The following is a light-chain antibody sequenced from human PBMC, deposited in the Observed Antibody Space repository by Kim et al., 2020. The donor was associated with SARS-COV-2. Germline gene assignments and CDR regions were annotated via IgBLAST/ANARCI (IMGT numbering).Light chain of an antibody. CDR3: QQYNNWPGT. CDR2: GAS. Sequence: EIVMTQSPATLSVSPGERATLSCRASQSVSSKLAWYQQKPGQAPRLLIYGASTRATGFPARFSGSGSGTEFTLTISSLQSEDFAVYYCQQYNNWPGTFGQGTKVEIK. CDR1: QSVSSK. V-gene: IGKV3-15*01. J-gene: IGKJ1*01.